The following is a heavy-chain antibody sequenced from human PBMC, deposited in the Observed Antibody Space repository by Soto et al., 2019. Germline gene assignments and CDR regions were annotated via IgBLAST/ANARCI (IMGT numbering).Heavy chain of an antibody. Sequence: QVQLVESGGDVVQPGRSLRLSCAASGFTFSSYGMHWVRQAPGKGLEWVAVIWYDGSNKYYADSVKGRFTISRDNSKNTLYLQMNSLRAEDTAVYYCASMSSSSPDYWGQGTLVTVSS. D-gene: IGHD6-13*01. J-gene: IGHJ4*02. V-gene: IGHV3-33*01. CDR2: IWYDGSNK. CDR3: ASMSSSSPDY. CDR1: GFTFSSYG.